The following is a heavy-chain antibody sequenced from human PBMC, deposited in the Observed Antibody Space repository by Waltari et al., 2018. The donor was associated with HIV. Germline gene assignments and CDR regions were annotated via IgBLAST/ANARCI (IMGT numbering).Heavy chain of an antibody. Sequence: QVHLVESGGAVAQPGRSLKLPCAASGFTLSYYGMHWVRQAPGKGLEWVAVISGTNKFYGDSVKVRFTISRDNSENTLFLQMNSLRPEDTAMYYCAKDMRGVAVAGTDRWGQGTLVIVSS. CDR3: AKDMRGVAVAGTDR. CDR1: GFTLSYYG. V-gene: IGHV3-30*18. J-gene: IGHJ5*02. D-gene: IGHD6-19*01. CDR2: ISGTNK.